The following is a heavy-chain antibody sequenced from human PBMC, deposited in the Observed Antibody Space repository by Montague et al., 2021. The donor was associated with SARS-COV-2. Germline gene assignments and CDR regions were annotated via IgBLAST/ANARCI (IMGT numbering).Heavy chain of an antibody. Sequence: SETLSLTCAVSGDSISTDNWWTWVRLPPGKGLEWIWSIYYSGSTYYNPSLKSRVTISVDTSKNQFSLKLSSVTAADTAVYYCARDQGYNWNYYYYYGMDVWGQGTTVTVSS. V-gene: IGHV4-4*02. J-gene: IGHJ6*02. CDR3: ARDQGYNWNYYYYYGMDV. CDR2: IYYSGST. D-gene: IGHD1-20*01. CDR1: GDSISTDNW.